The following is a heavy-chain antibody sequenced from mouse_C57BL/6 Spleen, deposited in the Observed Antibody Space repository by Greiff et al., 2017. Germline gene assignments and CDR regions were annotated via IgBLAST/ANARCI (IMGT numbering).Heavy chain of an antibody. CDR2: ISDGGSYT. Sequence: EVQRVESGGGLVKPGGSLKLSCAASGFTFSSYAMSWVRQTPEKRLEWVATISDGGSYTYYPDNVKGRFTISRDNAKNNLYLQMSHLKSEDTAMYYCARVNYYGSSSLYYYAMDYWGQGTSVTVSS. CDR3: ARVNYYGSSSLYYYAMDY. D-gene: IGHD1-1*01. V-gene: IGHV5-4*01. J-gene: IGHJ4*01. CDR1: GFTFSSYA.